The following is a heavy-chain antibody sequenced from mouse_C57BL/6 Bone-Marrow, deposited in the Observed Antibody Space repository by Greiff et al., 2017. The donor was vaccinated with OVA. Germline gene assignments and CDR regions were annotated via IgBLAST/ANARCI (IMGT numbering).Heavy chain of an antibody. J-gene: IGHJ2*01. Sequence: QVQLQQSGAELARPGASVKLSCKASGYTFTSYGIRWVKQRTGQGLEWIGEIYPRSGNTYYNEKFKSKATLTADTSSSTAYMQLRSLTSEDSAAYFCATYYSSYYFDYWGQGTTLTVSS. CDR3: ATYYSSYYFDY. D-gene: IGHD2-5*01. CDR2: IYPRSGNT. CDR1: GYTFTSYG. V-gene: IGHV1-81*01.